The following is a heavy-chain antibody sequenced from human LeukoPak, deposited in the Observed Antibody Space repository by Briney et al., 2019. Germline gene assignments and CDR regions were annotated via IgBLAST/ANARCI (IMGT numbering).Heavy chain of an antibody. D-gene: IGHD2-2*01. CDR1: GGSISSYY. V-gene: IGHV4-59*01. CDR3: ARETLHTRITSDI. Sequence: PSETLSLTCTVSGGSISSYYWSWIRQPPGKGLEWIGYIYYSGSTNYNPSLKSRVTISVDTSKNQFSLKLSSVTAADTAVYYCARETLHTRITSDIWGQGTMVTVSS. J-gene: IGHJ3*02. CDR2: IYYSGST.